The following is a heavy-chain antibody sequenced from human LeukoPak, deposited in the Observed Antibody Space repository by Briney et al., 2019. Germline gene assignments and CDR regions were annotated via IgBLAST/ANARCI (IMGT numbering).Heavy chain of an antibody. Sequence: SETLSLTCTVSGGSIRSGGYYWSWIRQHPGKGLEWIGYIYYSGSTYYNPSLKSRVTISVDTSKNQFSLKLSSVTAADTAVYYCAREVVYAFDIWGQGTMVTVSS. CDR3: AREVVYAFDI. J-gene: IGHJ3*02. CDR1: GGSIRSGGYY. CDR2: IYYSGST. D-gene: IGHD3-16*01. V-gene: IGHV4-31*03.